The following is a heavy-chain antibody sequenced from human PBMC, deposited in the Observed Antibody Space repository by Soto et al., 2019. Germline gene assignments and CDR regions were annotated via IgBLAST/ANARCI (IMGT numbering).Heavy chain of an antibody. CDR3: ARIAARPYYYYGMDV. J-gene: IGHJ6*02. CDR2: INHSGST. Sequence: SETLSLTCAVYGGSFSGYYWSWIRQPPGKGLEWIGEINHSGSTNYNPSLKSRVTISVDTSKNQFSLKLSSVTAADTAVYYCARIAARPYYYYGMDVWGQGTTVTVSS. D-gene: IGHD6-6*01. V-gene: IGHV4-34*01. CDR1: GGSFSGYY.